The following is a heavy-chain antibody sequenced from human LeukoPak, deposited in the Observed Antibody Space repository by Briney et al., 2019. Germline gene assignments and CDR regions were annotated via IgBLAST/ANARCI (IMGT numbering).Heavy chain of an antibody. CDR2: ISGSGGST. CDR3: AKLFVVVPAAPVPYFDY. V-gene: IGHV3-23*01. CDR1: GFTFSSYA. D-gene: IGHD2-2*01. J-gene: IGHJ4*02. Sequence: PGGSLRLSCAASGFTFSSYAMSWVRQAPGKGLEWVSAISGSGGSTYYADSVKGRFTISRDNSKNTLYLQMNSLRAEDTAVYYCAKLFVVVPAAPVPYFDYWGREPWSPSPQ.